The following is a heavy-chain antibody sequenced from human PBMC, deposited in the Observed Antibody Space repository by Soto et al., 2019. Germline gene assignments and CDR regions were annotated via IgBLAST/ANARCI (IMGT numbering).Heavy chain of an antibody. CDR3: AKDMGPSPRPPDSLDI. V-gene: IGHV3-30*18. Sequence: QMQLAESGGNVVQPGRSLRLSCLASGFTFRSFGMHWVRQAPGKGLEWVATISHDGKKDYYADSVKGRFTVSRVNSRDTIYLEMNSAKVEDSAVYYCAKDMGPSPRPPDSLDIWGQGTVVTVSS. CDR1: GFTFRSFG. J-gene: IGHJ3*02. CDR2: ISHDGKKD. D-gene: IGHD3-10*01.